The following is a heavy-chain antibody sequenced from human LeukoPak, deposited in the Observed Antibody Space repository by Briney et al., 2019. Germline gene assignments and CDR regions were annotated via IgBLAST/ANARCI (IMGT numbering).Heavy chain of an antibody. Sequence: PWGSLRLSCAASGFTFDDYAMHWVRQAPGKGLEWVSGISWNGGSIGYADSVNGRFTISRDNAKNSLYLQMNSLRAEDTALYYCAKDHYTVTNGYLDYWGQGTLVTVSS. D-gene: IGHD4-17*01. CDR2: ISWNGGSI. CDR3: AKDHYTVTNGYLDY. V-gene: IGHV3-9*01. CDR1: GFTFDDYA. J-gene: IGHJ4*02.